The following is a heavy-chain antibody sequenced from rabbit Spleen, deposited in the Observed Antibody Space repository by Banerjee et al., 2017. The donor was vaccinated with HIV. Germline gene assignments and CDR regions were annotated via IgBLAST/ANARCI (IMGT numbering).Heavy chain of an antibody. V-gene: IGHV1S45*01. CDR3: VREAGYAGYGDGNL. J-gene: IGHJ4*01. CDR2: IDPVFGIT. CDR1: GLDFSGSYW. D-gene: IGHD6-1*01. Sequence: QEQLVEYGGDLVQPEGSLTLTCKASGLDFSGSYWICWVRQAPGKGLEWIGYIDPVFGITNYASSVKGRFTISRDNAQNTVFLQMTSLTAADTATYFCVREAGYAGYGDGNLWGPGTLVTVS.